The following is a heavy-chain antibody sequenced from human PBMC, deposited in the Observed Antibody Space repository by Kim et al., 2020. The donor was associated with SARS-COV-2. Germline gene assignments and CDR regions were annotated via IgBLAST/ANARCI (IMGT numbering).Heavy chain of an antibody. CDR2: INHSGST. J-gene: IGHJ4*02. CDR1: GGSLSGYY. Sequence: SETLSLTCAVYGGSLSGYYWSWIRQPPGKGLEWIGEINHSGSTNYNPSLKSRVTISVDTSKNQFSLKLSSVTAADTAVYYCARGRRSSSRYFDYWGQGTL. CDR3: ARGRRSSSRYFDY. D-gene: IGHD6-6*01. V-gene: IGHV4-34*01.